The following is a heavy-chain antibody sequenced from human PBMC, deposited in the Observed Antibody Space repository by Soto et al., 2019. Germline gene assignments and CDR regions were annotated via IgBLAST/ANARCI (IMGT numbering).Heavy chain of an antibody. D-gene: IGHD2-21*02. V-gene: IGHV4-59*12. CDR2: NSYTGRP. CDR1: GGSISNFY. CDR3: ARDPVGDPYGYFAY. Sequence: SETLSLTCTVSGGSISNFYWSWIRQTPGKGLEWIGYNSYTGRPNYNPSLRSRLTISVDTSKNQFSLKLTSVTAADTAVYHCARDPVGDPYGYFAYWGQGTPVTVSS. J-gene: IGHJ4*02.